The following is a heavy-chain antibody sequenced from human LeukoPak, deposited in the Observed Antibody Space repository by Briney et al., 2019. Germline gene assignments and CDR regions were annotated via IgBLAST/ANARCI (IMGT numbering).Heavy chain of an antibody. CDR3: AREGGGVVVTSAEYFQH. V-gene: IGHV3-74*01. CDR2: INSDGSST. CDR1: GFTFSSYW. Sequence: GGSLRLSCAASGFTFSSYWMHWVRQAPGKGLLWVSRINSDGSSTSYADSVKGRFTISRDNAKNTLYLQMNSLRAEDTAVYYCAREGGGVVVTSAEYFQHWGQGTLVTVSS. D-gene: IGHD3-22*01. J-gene: IGHJ1*01.